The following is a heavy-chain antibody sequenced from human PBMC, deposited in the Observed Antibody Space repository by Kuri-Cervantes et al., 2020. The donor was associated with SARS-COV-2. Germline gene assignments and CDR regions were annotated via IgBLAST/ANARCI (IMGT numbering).Heavy chain of an antibody. D-gene: IGHD4-17*01. J-gene: IGHJ6*02. CDR1: GSTFCSYS. V-gene: IGHV3-48*01. CDR3: ARGFPTVTTWLGYYSYGMDV. Sequence: GGSLRLSCAASGSTFCSYSLNWVRQAPGKGLQWVPYMSSSSTNIYYADFVKGRFTISRDNAKNSRYLQMNSLRAEDTAVYYCARGFPTVTTWLGYYSYGMDVWGQGTTVTVSS. CDR2: MSSSSTNI.